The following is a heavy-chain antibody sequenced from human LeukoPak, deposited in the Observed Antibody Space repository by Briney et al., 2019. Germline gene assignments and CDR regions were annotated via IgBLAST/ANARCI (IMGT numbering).Heavy chain of an antibody. J-gene: IGHJ3*02. V-gene: IGHV3-23*01. CDR3: ARAPTGDDAFDI. CDR2: ISGSGGST. D-gene: IGHD7-27*01. CDR1: GFTFSSYA. Sequence: GGSLRLSCAASGFTFSSYAMSWVRQAPGKGLEWVSAISGSGGSTYYADSVKGRFTISRDNAKNSLYLQMNSLRAEDTAVYYCARAPTGDDAFDIWGQGTMVTVSS.